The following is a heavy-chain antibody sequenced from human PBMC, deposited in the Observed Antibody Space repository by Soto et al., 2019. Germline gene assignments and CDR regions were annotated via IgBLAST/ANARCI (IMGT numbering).Heavy chain of an antibody. CDR2: ISSSGSTI. J-gene: IGHJ6*02. Sequence: PGGSLRLSCAASGFTFSSYEMNWVRQAPGKGLEWVSYISSSGSTIYYADSVKGRFTISRDNAKNSLYLQMNSLRAEDTAVYYCARDRAMDTIYYYYGMAVWGQGTTVTVSS. CDR1: GFTFSSYE. V-gene: IGHV3-48*03. CDR3: ARDRAMDTIYYYYGMAV. D-gene: IGHD5-18*01.